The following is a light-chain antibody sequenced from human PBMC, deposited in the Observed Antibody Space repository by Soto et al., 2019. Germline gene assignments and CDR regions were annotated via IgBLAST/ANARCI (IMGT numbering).Light chain of an antibody. CDR2: GAS. CDR3: QQLST. Sequence: EIVLTQSPGTLSLSPGERATLSCRASQSVSSSYLAWYQQKPGQAPSLLIYGASSRATGIPDRFSGSGSGTDFTLTISRLEPEDFAVYYCQQLSTFGQGTKVEIK. J-gene: IGKJ1*01. CDR1: QSVSSSY. V-gene: IGKV3-20*01.